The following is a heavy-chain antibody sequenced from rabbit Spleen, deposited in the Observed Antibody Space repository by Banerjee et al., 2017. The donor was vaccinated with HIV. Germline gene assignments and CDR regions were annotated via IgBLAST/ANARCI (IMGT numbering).Heavy chain of an antibody. J-gene: IGHJ4*01. CDR2: IVTDSNGRT. V-gene: IGHV1S45*01. CDR3: ARAGYAGFGDDL. Sequence: QEQLVESGGDLVQPGRSLTLTCTASGFSFSSSYYMCWVRQAPGKGLEWIACIVTDSNGRTYYASWAKGRFTISKTSSTTVTLQMTSLTAADTATYFCARAGYAGFGDDLWGPGTLVTVS. CDR1: GFSFSSSYY. D-gene: IGHD4-2*01.